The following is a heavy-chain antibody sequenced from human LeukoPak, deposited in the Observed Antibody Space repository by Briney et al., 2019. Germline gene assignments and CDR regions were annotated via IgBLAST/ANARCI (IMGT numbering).Heavy chain of an antibody. CDR1: GFTFSSYS. CDR2: ISSSSSTI. CDR3: ARDTPPHFDWLLEFHQGTYYYYGMDV. J-gene: IGHJ6*02. V-gene: IGHV3-48*01. Sequence: PGGSLRLSCAASGFTFSSYSMNWVRQAPGKGLEWVSYISSSSSTIYYADSVKGRFTISRDNAKNSLYLQMNSLRAEDTAVYYCARDTPPHFDWLLEFHQGTYYYYGMDVWGQGTTVTVSS. D-gene: IGHD3-9*01.